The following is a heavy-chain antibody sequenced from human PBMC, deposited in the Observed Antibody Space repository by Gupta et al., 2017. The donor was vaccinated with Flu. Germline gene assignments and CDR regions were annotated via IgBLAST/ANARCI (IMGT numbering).Heavy chain of an antibody. J-gene: IGHJ4*02. Sequence: EMQLVESGGGCVQPGGSLRRSCAASGFTFSRSDLQWVRQAPGKGLVWVSRINPDGSSTTYAESVKCRVTISRDNAKNTLYLQMNSLGDDDTAVYYCATVTSGCWGQGTLGTVSS. D-gene: IGHD4-17*01. CDR3: ATVTSGC. V-gene: IGHV3-74*03. CDR2: INPDGSST. CDR1: GFTFSRSD.